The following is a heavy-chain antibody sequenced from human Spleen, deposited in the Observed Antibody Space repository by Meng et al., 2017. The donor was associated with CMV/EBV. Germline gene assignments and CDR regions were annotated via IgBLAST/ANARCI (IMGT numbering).Heavy chain of an antibody. J-gene: IGHJ4*02. CDR3: AKEGVGGFDH. V-gene: IGHV3-48*03. CDR2: ISSSGTTI. D-gene: IGHD3-3*01. Sequence: GESLKISCAASGFTFSSHEINWVRQAPGEGLDYVSHISSSGTTISYADSVKGRFTISRDNAKNSLFLQMNNLRAEDTALYYCAKEGVGGFDHWGQGTLVTVSS. CDR1: GFTFSSHE.